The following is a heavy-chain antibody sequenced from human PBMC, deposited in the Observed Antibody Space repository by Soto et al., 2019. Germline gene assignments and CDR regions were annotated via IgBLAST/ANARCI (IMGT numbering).Heavy chain of an antibody. Sequence: ASVKVSCKASGYTFTSYGISWVRQAPGQGLEWMGWISAYHGNTNYAQKLQGRVTMTTDTSTSTAYLELRSLRSDDTAVYYCARDPPYDFWSGYYTYYGMDVWGQGTTVTVSS. D-gene: IGHD3-3*01. CDR3: ARDPPYDFWSGYYTYYGMDV. CDR2: ISAYHGNT. V-gene: IGHV1-18*04. J-gene: IGHJ6*02. CDR1: GYTFTSYG.